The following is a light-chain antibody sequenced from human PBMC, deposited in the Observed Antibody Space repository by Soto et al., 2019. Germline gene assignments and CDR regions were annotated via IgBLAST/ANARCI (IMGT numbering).Light chain of an antibody. CDR1: QSSSSY. CDR2: AAS. CDR3: QQSYSTPVT. J-gene: IGKJ4*01. Sequence: DLRMTQSPSSLSAAVEDRVTITCRASQSSSSYLNWYQQKPGKAPKLLIYAASSLQSGVPSRFSGSGSGTDITLTISSLQPEDFATYYCQQSYSTPVTFGGGTKVEIK. V-gene: IGKV1-39*01.